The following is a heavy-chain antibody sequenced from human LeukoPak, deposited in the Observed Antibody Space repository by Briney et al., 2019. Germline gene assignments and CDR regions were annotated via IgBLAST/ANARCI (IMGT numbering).Heavy chain of an antibody. CDR2: ISAYNGNT. Sequence: GASVKVSCKASGYTFTSYGISWVRQAPGQGLEGMGWISAYNGNTNYAQKLQGRVTMTTDTSTSTAYMDLRSLRSDDTAVYYCARRGSIVAAGTGDWFDPWGQGTLVTVSS. J-gene: IGHJ5*02. CDR1: GYTFTSYG. D-gene: IGHD6-13*01. CDR3: ARRGSIVAAGTGDWFDP. V-gene: IGHV1-18*01.